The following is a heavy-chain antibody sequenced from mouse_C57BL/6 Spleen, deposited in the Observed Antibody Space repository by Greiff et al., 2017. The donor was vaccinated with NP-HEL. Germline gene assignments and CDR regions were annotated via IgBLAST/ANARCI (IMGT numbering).Heavy chain of an antibody. CDR1: GYAFSSYW. D-gene: IGHD1-1*01. CDR3: AKWDYDGSSYDD. J-gene: IGHJ2*01. V-gene: IGHV1-80*01. Sequence: VQLQQSGAELVKPGASVKISCKASGYAFSSYWMNWVKQRPGKGLEWIGQIYPGDGDTNYNGKFKDKATLTADKSSSTAYMQLSSLTSEDSAVYFWAKWDYDGSSYDDWGQGTTLTVSS. CDR2: IYPGDGDT.